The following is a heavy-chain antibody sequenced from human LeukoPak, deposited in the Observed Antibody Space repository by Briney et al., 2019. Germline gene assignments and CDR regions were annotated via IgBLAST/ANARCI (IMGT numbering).Heavy chain of an antibody. CDR1: GFTFSSYA. D-gene: IGHD6-19*01. J-gene: IGHJ4*02. CDR2: ISGSGGST. V-gene: IGHV3-23*01. Sequence: AGGSLRLSCAASGFTFSSYAMSWVRQAPGKGLERVSAISGSGGSTYYADSVKGRFTISRDNSKNTLYLQMNSLRAEGTAVYYCAKEAVAGSRAPYYFDYWGQGTLVTVSS. CDR3: AKEAVAGSRAPYYFDY.